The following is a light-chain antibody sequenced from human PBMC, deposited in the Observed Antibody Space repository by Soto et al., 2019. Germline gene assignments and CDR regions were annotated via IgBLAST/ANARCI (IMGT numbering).Light chain of an antibody. CDR1: SSNIGAGYE. CDR3: QSYDGSLTGVV. J-gene: IGLJ2*01. CDR2: ANS. Sequence: QSVLTQPPSVSGAPGQRVTISCTGSSSNIGAGYEVHWYQQLPGTAPKLLIYANSNRPSGVPDRFSGSKSGTSASLAITGLQAEDEADYYCQSYDGSLTGVVFGGGTKLTVL. V-gene: IGLV1-40*01.